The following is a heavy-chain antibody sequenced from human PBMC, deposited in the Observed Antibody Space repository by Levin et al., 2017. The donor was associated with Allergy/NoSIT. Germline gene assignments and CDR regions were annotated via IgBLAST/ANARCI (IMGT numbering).Heavy chain of an antibody. CDR1: GGSFSGYY. CDR2: INHSGST. V-gene: IGHV4-34*01. J-gene: IGHJ4*02. Sequence: TTSETLSLTCAVYGGSFSGYYWSWIRQPPGKGLEWIGEINHSGSTNYKSSLKSRVSISVDTSKNQFSLNLSSVTAADTAVYYCARGHPRLVVYGSGSYSSHPFDYWGQGTLVTFSS. CDR3: ARGHPRLVVYGSGSYSSHPFDY. D-gene: IGHD3-10*01.